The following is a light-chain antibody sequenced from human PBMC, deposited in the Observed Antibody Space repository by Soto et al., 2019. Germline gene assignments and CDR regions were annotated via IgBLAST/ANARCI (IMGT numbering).Light chain of an antibody. J-gene: IGKJ5*01. Sequence: DMPMTQSPSSLSASVGDRVTITCRASQGISNKVAWYQQKPGRAPKFLIYAASTLQSGVPSRFSGSGSGTDFTLTISSLQPEDVATYYCQKYNSAPTFGQGTRLEI. V-gene: IGKV1-27*01. CDR1: QGISNK. CDR3: QKYNSAPT. CDR2: AAS.